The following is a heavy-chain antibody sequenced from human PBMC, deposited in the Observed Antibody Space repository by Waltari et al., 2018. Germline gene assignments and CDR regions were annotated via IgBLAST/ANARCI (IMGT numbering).Heavy chain of an antibody. D-gene: IGHD1-20*01. Sequence: QLVDSGGGLVQPGRSLRLSCAVSGFKFDDHAMHWVRQTPGKGLCWVSGIRLRGSGVVCVDSVKGRFSISRDYDKNRLYLQMNSLSVDDTALYCCVRSSSRYNWNLAEGAFDIWGQGTLVTVSS. CDR1: GFKFDDHA. CDR3: VRSSSRYNWNLAEGAFDI. CDR2: IRLRGSGV. V-gene: IGHV3-9*01. J-gene: IGHJ3*02.